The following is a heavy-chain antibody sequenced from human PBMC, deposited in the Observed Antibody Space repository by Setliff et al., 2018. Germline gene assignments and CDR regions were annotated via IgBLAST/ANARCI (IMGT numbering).Heavy chain of an antibody. V-gene: IGHV1-46*01. Sequence: ASVKVSCKASGYTFTSYYVHWVRQAPGQGLEWMGMINPSGGGTFHAQNFQGGVTMTRDTSTSTVYMELSSLRSDDTAVYYCARASAKYEGGAFDIWGQGTMVTVSS. D-gene: IGHD1-26*01. J-gene: IGHJ3*02. CDR1: GYTFTSYY. CDR3: ARASAKYEGGAFDI. CDR2: INPSGGGT.